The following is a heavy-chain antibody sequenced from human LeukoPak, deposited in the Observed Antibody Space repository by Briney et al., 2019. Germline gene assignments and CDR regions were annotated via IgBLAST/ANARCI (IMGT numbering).Heavy chain of an antibody. CDR1: GFTFSSYA. Sequence: GGSLRLSCAASGFTFSSYAMHWVRQATGKGLEWVSAICTAGDTYYPGSVKGRFTISRENPKNSLYLQMNSLRAGDTAVYYCARPGVFDAFDIWGQGTMVTVSS. CDR3: ARPGVFDAFDI. D-gene: IGHD3-10*01. V-gene: IGHV3-13*01. CDR2: ICTAGDT. J-gene: IGHJ3*02.